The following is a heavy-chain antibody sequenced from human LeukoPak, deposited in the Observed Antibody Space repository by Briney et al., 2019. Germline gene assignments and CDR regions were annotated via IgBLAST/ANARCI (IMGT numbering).Heavy chain of an antibody. CDR2: IIPIFGTA. J-gene: IGHJ5*02. CDR3: ARVEIDPVGWFDP. Sequence: ASVKVSCKASGGTFSSYAISWVRQAPGQGLEWMGGIIPIFGTANYAQKFQGRVTITADKSTSTAYMELSSLRSEDTAVYYCARVEIDPVGWFDPWGQGTLVTVSS. V-gene: IGHV1-69*06. D-gene: IGHD3-9*01. CDR1: GGTFSSYA.